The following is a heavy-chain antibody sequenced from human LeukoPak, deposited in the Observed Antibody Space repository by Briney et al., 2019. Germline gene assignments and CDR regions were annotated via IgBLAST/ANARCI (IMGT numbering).Heavy chain of an antibody. CDR2: IYHSGST. D-gene: IGHD4-17*01. Sequence: SETLSLTCAVSGGSISSSNWWSWVRQPPGKGLEWIGEIYHSGSTYYNASLKSRVTISVDTSKNQFSVKLSSVTAADTAVYYCARGGGDYYMDVWGKGTTVTVSS. CDR3: ARGGGDYYMDV. CDR1: GGSISSSNW. V-gene: IGHV4-4*02. J-gene: IGHJ6*03.